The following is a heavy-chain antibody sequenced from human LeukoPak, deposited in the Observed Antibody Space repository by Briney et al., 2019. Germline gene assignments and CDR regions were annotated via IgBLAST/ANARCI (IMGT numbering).Heavy chain of an antibody. V-gene: IGHV4-34*01. D-gene: IGHD6-13*01. J-gene: IGHJ4*02. CDR3: ARVEEYSSSWFDY. CDR1: GGTFSGYY. Sequence: SETLSLTCAVYGGTFSGYYWSWIRQAPGKGLEWIGEINHSGSTNYNPSLKSQVTISVDTFKNQFSLKLSSVTAADTAVYYCARVEEYSSSWFDYWGQGTLVTVSS. CDR2: INHSGST.